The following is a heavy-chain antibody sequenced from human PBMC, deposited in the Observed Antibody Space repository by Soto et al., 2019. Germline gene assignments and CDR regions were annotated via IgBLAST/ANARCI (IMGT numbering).Heavy chain of an antibody. J-gene: IGHJ3*01. V-gene: IGHV4-38-2*01. CDR2: IFHGGNT. D-gene: IGHD2-15*01. CDR1: GFFISSGNY. Sequence: SETLSLNCAVSGFFISSGNYWAWIRKPPGKVLEWIGSIFHGGNTYYNPSLKSRVTISVDMSKNQFSLKLNSVTAADTAVYYGARARWYDAFDVWGQGTVVTVSS. CDR3: ARARWYDAFDV.